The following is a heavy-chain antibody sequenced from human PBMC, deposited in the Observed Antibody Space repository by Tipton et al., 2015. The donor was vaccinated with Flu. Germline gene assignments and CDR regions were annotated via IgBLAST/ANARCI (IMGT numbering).Heavy chain of an antibody. J-gene: IGHJ4*02. CDR1: GFTFSTYA. D-gene: IGHD1-14*01. V-gene: IGHV3-21*06. Sequence: GSLRLSCAASGFTFSTYAMSWVRQAPGRGLDWVSAIGASGSNRYYADSVKGRFTISRDNAKNSLYLQMNSLRGEDSGVYYCGRAIGGSNSYWGQGTLVTVSS. CDR2: IGASGSNR. CDR3: GRAIGGSNSY.